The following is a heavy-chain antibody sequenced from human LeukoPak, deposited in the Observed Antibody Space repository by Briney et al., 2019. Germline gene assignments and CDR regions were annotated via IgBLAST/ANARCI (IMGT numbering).Heavy chain of an antibody. CDR2: INPNSGRT. D-gene: IGHD3-9*01. Sequence: ASVKVSCKASGYTFTGYYMHWVRQAPGQGLEWMGWINPNSGRTNYAQKFQDRVTMTRDTSISTAYMELSRLRSDDTAVYYCARSPHILTGENFDYWGQGTLVTVSS. J-gene: IGHJ4*02. CDR3: ARSPHILTGENFDY. CDR1: GYTFTGYY. V-gene: IGHV1-2*02.